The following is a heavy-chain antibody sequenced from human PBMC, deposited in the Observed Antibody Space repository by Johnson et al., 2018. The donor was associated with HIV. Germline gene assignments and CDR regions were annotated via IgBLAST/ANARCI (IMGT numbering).Heavy chain of an antibody. CDR1: GFTFSSYA. D-gene: IGHD3-3*01. CDR2: IYSGGSTI. V-gene: IGHV3-NL1*01. CDR3: ARGWSGESGAFDI. J-gene: IGHJ3*02. Sequence: QMQLVESGGGVVQPGRSLRLSCAASGFTFSSYAMHWVRQAPGKGLEWVSVIYSGGSTIYYADSVKGRFTISRDNAKNSLYLQMNSLRAEDTAVYYCARGWSGESGAFDIWGQGTMVTVSS.